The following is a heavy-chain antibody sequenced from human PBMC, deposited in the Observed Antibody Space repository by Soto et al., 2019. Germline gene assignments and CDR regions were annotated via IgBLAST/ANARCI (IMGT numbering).Heavy chain of an antibody. Sequence: QVQLVESGGGVVQPGRSLRLSCAASGFTFSSYGMHWVRQAPGKGLEWVAVISYDGSNKYYADSVKGRFTISRDNSKNALYLQMNSRRAEETAVYYCAKDRGRRARSYGDYVRLVDTYYYYYGMDVWGQGTTVTVSS. D-gene: IGHD4-17*01. J-gene: IGHJ6*02. V-gene: IGHV3-30*18. CDR1: GFTFSSYG. CDR3: AKDRGRRARSYGDYVRLVDTYYYYYGMDV. CDR2: ISYDGSNK.